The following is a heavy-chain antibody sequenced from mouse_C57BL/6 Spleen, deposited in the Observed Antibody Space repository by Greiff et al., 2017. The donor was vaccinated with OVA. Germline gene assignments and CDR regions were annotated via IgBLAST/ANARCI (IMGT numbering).Heavy chain of an antibody. CDR3: AREDFGYGPLAY. J-gene: IGHJ3*01. D-gene: IGHD2-10*02. CDR1: GYAFTNYL. CDR2: INPGSGGT. V-gene: IGHV1-54*01. Sequence: QVQLQQSGAELVRPGTSVKVSCKASGYAFTNYLIEWVKQRPGQGLEWIGVINPGSGGTNYNEKFKGKATMTADKSSSTAYMQRSSLTSEDSAVYFCAREDFGYGPLAYWGQGTLVTVSA.